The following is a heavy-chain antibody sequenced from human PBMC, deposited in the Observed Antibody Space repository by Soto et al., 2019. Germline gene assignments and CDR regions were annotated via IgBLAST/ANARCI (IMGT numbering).Heavy chain of an antibody. Sequence: QVQLVQSGAEVKKPGASVKVSCKASGYTFTGYYMHWVRQAPGQGLEWMGWINPNSGGTNYAQKFQGRVNMTRDTSISTAYMELSRLRSDDTAVYYCARDSAPRLGWGVAMYYYYYGMDVWGQGTTVTVSS. CDR1: GYTFTGYY. D-gene: IGHD3-10*01. V-gene: IGHV1-2*02. CDR3: ARDSAPRLGWGVAMYYYYYGMDV. J-gene: IGHJ6*02. CDR2: INPNSGGT.